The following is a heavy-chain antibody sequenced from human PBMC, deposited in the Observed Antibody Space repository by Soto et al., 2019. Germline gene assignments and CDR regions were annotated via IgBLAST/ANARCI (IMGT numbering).Heavy chain of an antibody. CDR3: ARDKFFGGEMATNPFDY. D-gene: IGHD3-16*01. J-gene: IGHJ4*02. CDR2: ISYDGSNK. CDR1: GFTFSSYA. Sequence: QVQLVESGGGVVQPGRSLRLSCAASGFTFSSYAMHWVRQAPGKGLEWVAVISYDGSNKYYADSVKGRFTISRDNSKNTLYLQMNSLRAEDTAVYYCARDKFFGGEMATNPFDYWGQGTLVTVSS. V-gene: IGHV3-30-3*01.